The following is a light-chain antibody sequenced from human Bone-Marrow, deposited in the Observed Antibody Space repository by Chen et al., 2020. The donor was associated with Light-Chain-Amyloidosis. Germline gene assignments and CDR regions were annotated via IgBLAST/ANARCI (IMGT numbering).Light chain of an antibody. V-gene: IGKV3-20*01. J-gene: IGKJ1*01. CDR2: DAS. CDR3: HQYSSSLPWT. CDR1: RRVSSNH. Sequence: EVVLTQSPGTLSLSPGEGATLSCRASRRVSSNHLAWYQHKPGQAPRLLIHDASTRATGIPDRFSGSGSRTDFNLSISRVEPEDVAVYYCHQYSSSLPWTFGQGTKVEIK.